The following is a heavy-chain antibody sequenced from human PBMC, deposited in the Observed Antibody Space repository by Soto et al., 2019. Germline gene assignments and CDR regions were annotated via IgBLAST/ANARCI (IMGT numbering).Heavy chain of an antibody. CDR1: GHTFSTSA. V-gene: IGHV3-30*03. D-gene: IGHD2-8*01. CDR2: ISDDGNDK. CDR3: ATNFKYCPNGVCYLHDTALDV. J-gene: IGHJ6*02. Sequence: QVQLVESGGGVIQPGRSLRLSCAASGHTFSTSAMHWVRQAPGKGLEWVAFISDDGNDKYYADSVKGRFSISRDNSKNTLYLQMNSLRPEDTAVYYCATNFKYCPNGVCYLHDTALDVWGPGTTVIVSS.